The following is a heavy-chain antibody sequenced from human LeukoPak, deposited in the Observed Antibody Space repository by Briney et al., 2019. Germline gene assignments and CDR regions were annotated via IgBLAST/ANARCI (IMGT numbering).Heavy chain of an antibody. Sequence: GGSLRLSCAASGFDFNNYNMNWVRQAPGKGLEWVSSITSSGTYIYYADSVKGRFTISRDNAKNSLYLQMNSLRAEDTAVYYCASLATVRGVIIDYWGQGTLVTVSS. CDR1: GFDFNNYN. CDR3: ASLATVRGVIIDY. J-gene: IGHJ4*02. CDR2: ITSSGTYI. D-gene: IGHD3-10*01. V-gene: IGHV3-21*01.